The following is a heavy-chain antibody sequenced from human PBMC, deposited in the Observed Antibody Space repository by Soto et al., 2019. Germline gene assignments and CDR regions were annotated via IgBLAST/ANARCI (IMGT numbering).Heavy chain of an antibody. CDR1: GDSIISSDFY. CDR2: IFYLGSS. V-gene: IGHV4-39*01. Sequence: SETLSLTCTVSGDSIISSDFYWGWVRQPPGKGLEWIGSIFYLGSSYYNPSLKSRVTMSVDTSKNQFSLRLSSVTAADTAVYYCARFPPVRYFDSWGQGIQVTVSS. J-gene: IGHJ4*02. CDR3: ARFPPVRYFDS. D-gene: IGHD3-10*01.